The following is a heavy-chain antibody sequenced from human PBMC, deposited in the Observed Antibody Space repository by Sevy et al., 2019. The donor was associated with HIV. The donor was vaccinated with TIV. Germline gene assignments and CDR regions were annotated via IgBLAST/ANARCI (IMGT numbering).Heavy chain of an antibody. Sequence: GGSLRLSCAASGLPFISFSSSSMNWVRQAPGKGLEWVSSISSAGTYIYYADSMKGRFTISRDNAKSSVYLQMNSLRAEDTAVYYCARDRGVGTSSYGMDVWGQGTTVTVSS. CDR2: ISSAGTYI. J-gene: IGHJ6*02. CDR1: GLPFISFSSSS. V-gene: IGHV3-21*01. CDR3: ARDRGVGTSSYGMDV. D-gene: IGHD1-26*01.